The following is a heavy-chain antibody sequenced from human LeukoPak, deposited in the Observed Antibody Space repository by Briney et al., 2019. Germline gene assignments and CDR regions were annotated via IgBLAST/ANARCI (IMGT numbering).Heavy chain of an antibody. CDR3: ARDSYSGSYPDY. CDR1: GGSISSYY. V-gene: IGHV4-4*07. J-gene: IGHJ4*02. Sequence: SETLSLTCTVSGGSISSYYWSWIRQPAGKGLKWIGRIYTSGSTNYNPSLKSRVTMSVDTSKNQFSLKLSSVTAADTAVYYCARDSYSGSYPDYWGQGTLVTVSS. D-gene: IGHD1-26*01. CDR2: IYTSGST.